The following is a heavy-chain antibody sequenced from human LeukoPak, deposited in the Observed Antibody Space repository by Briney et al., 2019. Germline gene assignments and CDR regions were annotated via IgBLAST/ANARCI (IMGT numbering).Heavy chain of an antibody. Sequence: ASVKVSCKASGYTFTSYGISWVRQAPGQGLEWMGWISAYNGNTNYAQKLQGRVTITADKSTSTAYMELSSLRSEDTAVYYCARGRGSGTFDYWGQGTLVTVSS. CDR1: GYTFTSYG. J-gene: IGHJ4*02. CDR3: ARGRGSGTFDY. D-gene: IGHD3-10*01. V-gene: IGHV1-18*01. CDR2: ISAYNGNT.